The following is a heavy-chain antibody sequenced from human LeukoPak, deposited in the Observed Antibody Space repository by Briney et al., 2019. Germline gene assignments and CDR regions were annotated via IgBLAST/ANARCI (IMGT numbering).Heavy chain of an antibody. J-gene: IGHJ4*02. V-gene: IGHV3-30-3*01. D-gene: IGHD5-24*01. Sequence: GGSLDLSCAASGFPFRSYAMHWVRQAPGKGLEGVAVISYDGSNKYYADSVKGRFTVSRDNSKNTLYLQMNSLRAEDTAVYYCARDPTGYTGGDYWGQGTLVTVSS. CDR3: ARDPTGYTGGDY. CDR1: GFPFRSYA. CDR2: ISYDGSNK.